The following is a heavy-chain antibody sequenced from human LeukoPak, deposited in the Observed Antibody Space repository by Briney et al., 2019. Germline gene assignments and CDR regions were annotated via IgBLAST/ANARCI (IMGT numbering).Heavy chain of an antibody. J-gene: IGHJ6*02. CDR3: AKGRESLTTRSGMDV. Sequence: PGGSLRLSCAASGFTFSSQTMNWVRQAPGKGLEWVSVLSGSGGSTYYADSVKSRFTISRDITKNTLYLQMNSLRVEDTAVYYCAKGRESLTTRSGMDVWGQGTTVTVSS. CDR2: LSGSGGST. V-gene: IGHV3-23*01. CDR1: GFTFSSQT. D-gene: IGHD4-17*01.